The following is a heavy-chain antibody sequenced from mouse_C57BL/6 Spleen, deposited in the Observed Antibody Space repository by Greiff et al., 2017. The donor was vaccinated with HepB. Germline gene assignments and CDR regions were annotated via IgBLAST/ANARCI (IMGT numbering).Heavy chain of an antibody. D-gene: IGHD1-1*01. CDR2: IDPSDSYT. CDR1: GYTFTSYW. CDR3: ASHYYGSSRRDY. Sequence: QVQLQQPGAELVKPGASVKLSCKASGYTFTSYWMQWVKQRPGQGLEWIGEIDPSDSYTNYNQKFKGKATLTVDTSSSTAYMQLSSLTSEDSAVYYCASHYYGSSRRDYWGQGTSVTVSS. J-gene: IGHJ4*01. V-gene: IGHV1-50*01.